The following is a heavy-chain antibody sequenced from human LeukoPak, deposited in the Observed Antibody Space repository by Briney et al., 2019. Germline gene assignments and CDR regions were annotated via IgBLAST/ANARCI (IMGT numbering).Heavy chain of an antibody. CDR2: IYYSGST. D-gene: IGHD3-10*01. J-gene: IGHJ6*03. V-gene: IGHV4-59*01. CDR3: ARLWFGKGYYYYYMDV. Sequence: SETLSLTCTVSGGSISSYYWSWIRQPPGKGLEWIGYIYYSGSTNYNPSLKSRVTISVDTSKNQFSLKLSSVTAADTAVYYCARLWFGKGYYYYYMDVWGKGTTVTISS. CDR1: GGSISSYY.